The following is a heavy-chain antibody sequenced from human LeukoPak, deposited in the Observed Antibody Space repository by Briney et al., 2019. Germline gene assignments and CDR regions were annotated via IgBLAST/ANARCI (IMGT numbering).Heavy chain of an antibody. J-gene: IGHJ3*02. D-gene: IGHD3-10*01. CDR1: GGSISSYY. CDR3: ARGALWFGTNAFDI. CDR2: IYTSGST. V-gene: IGHV4-4*08. Sequence: SETLSLTCTVSGGSISSYYWSWIRQPPGKGLEWLGRIYTSGSTNYNPSLKSRVTISVDTSKNQFSLKLSSVTAADTAVYYCARGALWFGTNAFDIWGQGTMVTVSS.